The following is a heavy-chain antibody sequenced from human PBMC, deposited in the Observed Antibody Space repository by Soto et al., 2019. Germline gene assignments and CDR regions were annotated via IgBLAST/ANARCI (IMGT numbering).Heavy chain of an antibody. CDR1: GFTFSSYG. D-gene: IGHD5-12*01. CDR3: ARDWSGYDRRTRYYGMDV. J-gene: IGHJ6*02. V-gene: IGHV3-33*01. CDR2: IWYDGSNK. Sequence: PGGSLRLSCAASGFTFSSYGMHWVRQAPGKGLEWVAVIWYDGSNKYYADSVKGRFTISRDNSKNTLYLQMNSLGAEDTAVYYCARDWSGYDRRTRYYGMDVWGQGTTVTVSS.